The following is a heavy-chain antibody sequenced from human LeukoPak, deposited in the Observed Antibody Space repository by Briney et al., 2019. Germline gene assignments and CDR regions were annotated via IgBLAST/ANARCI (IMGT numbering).Heavy chain of an antibody. CDR1: GFTFSTYA. Sequence: PGGSLRLSCAASGFTFSTYAMHWVRQAPGKGLEWVAVISYDGSNKYYADSVTGRFTISRDNSKNTLYLQMNSLRSEDTAVYYCAKDLDYGGDYYYGMDVWGQGTTVTVSS. CDR2: ISYDGSNK. D-gene: IGHD4-17*01. J-gene: IGHJ6*02. CDR3: AKDLDYGGDYYYGMDV. V-gene: IGHV3-30*18.